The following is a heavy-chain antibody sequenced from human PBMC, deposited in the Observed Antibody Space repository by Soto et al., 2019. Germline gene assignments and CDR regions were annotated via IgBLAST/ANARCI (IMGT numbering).Heavy chain of an antibody. J-gene: IGHJ5*02. D-gene: IGHD2-15*01. Sequence: QVQLVQSGAEVKKPGSSVKVSCKASGGTFSSYAISWVRQAPGQGLEWMGGIIPIFGTANYAQKFQGRVTITADESTSTAYMELSSLRSEDTAVYYCARGNCSGGSCYSGHSWFDPWGQGTLVTVSS. CDR2: IIPIFGTA. V-gene: IGHV1-69*01. CDR3: ARGNCSGGSCYSGHSWFDP. CDR1: GGTFSSYA.